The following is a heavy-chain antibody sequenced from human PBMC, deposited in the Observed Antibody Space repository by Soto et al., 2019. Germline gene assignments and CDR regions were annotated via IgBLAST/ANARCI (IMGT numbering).Heavy chain of an antibody. CDR2: IYHTGTT. D-gene: IGHD4-17*01. V-gene: IGHV4-30-2*01. Sequence: ASETLSLTCTVSGGSINSGDYSWTWIRQPPGKGLEWIGYIYHTGTTYYNMSLKSRVTISVDTSKNQFSLKLSSVTAADTAVYYCARWYGGSLDYWGQGTLVTVSS. CDR1: GGSINSGDYS. J-gene: IGHJ4*02. CDR3: ARWYGGSLDY.